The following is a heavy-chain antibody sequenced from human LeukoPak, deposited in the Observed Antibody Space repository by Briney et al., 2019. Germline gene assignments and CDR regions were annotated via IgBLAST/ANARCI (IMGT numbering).Heavy chain of an antibody. CDR1: GFTFSRYS. J-gene: IGHJ4*02. CDR2: MSSSSGLI. V-gene: IGHV3-21*01. Sequence: GGSLRLSCAASGFTFSRYSMRWVRQAPGKGLEWVSSMSSSSGLIYYGDSVKGRFTVSRDNTKRSLYLQMNSLRADDTAVYYCAREFDGSASGAGYWGQGTLVTVSS. D-gene: IGHD1-26*01. CDR3: AREFDGSASGAGY.